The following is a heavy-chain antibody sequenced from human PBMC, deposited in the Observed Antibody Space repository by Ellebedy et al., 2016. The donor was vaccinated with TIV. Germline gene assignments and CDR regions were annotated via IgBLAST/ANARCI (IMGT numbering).Heavy chain of an antibody. CDR2: ISGSGVKT. J-gene: IGHJ6*02. Sequence: GESLKISCADSGFTFDTYAMSWVRQAPGKGLEWVSHISGSGVKTYYADPVRGRFSISRDNSKNTLYLQMNSLRAEDTAVYYCARYCSGGSGHATGCYYGMDVWGQGTTVTVSS. CDR1: GFTFDTYA. V-gene: IGHV3-23*01. D-gene: IGHD2-15*01. CDR3: ARYCSGGSGHATGCYYGMDV.